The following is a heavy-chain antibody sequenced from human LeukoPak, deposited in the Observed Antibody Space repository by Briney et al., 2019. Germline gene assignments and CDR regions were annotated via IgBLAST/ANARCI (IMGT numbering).Heavy chain of an antibody. D-gene: IGHD6-19*01. V-gene: IGHV1-18*01. CDR1: GYTFTSYG. Sequence: ASVKVSYKASGYTFTSYGISWVRQAPGQGLEWMGWISAYNGNTNYAQKLQGRVTMTTDTSTSTAYMELRSLRSDDTAVYYCARVRVADDAFDIWGQGTMVTVSS. CDR2: ISAYNGNT. CDR3: ARVRVADDAFDI. J-gene: IGHJ3*02.